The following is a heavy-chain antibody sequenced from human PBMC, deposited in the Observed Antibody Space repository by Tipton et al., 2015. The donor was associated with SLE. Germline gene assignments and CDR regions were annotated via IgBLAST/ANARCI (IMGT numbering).Heavy chain of an antibody. CDR1: GGTFSSYA. CDR3: ARDAAAGTGFAFDI. V-gene: IGHV1-69*05. CDR2: IIPIFGTA. J-gene: IGHJ3*02. D-gene: IGHD6-13*01. Sequence: QSGPEVKKPGSSVKVSCKASGGTFSSYAISWVRQAPGQGLEWMGGIIPIFGTANCAQKFQGRVTITTDESTSTAYMELSSLRSEDTAVYYCARDAAAGTGFAFDIWGQGTMVTVSS.